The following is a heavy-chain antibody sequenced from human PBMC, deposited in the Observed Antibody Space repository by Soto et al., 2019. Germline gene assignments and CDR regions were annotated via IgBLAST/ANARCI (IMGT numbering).Heavy chain of an antibody. V-gene: IGHV3-23*01. Sequence: EVQLLESGGGLIQPGGSLTLSCAASRFTFSSYAMTWVRQAPGKGLEWVSVISGSGNSTYYADSVRGRFTISRDNSKNTLYLQMNSLRAEDTATYYCAKRLADSSSWYYFDYWGQGTLVTVSS. CDR3: AKRLADSSSWYYFDY. D-gene: IGHD6-13*01. CDR2: ISGSGNST. J-gene: IGHJ4*02. CDR1: RFTFSSYA.